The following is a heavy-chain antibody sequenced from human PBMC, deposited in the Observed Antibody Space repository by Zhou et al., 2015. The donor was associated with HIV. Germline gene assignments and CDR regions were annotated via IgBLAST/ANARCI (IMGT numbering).Heavy chain of an antibody. CDR1: GGKFSSYQ. D-gene: IGHD5-18*01. V-gene: IGHV1-69*01. J-gene: IGHJ4*02. Sequence: VQLVQSGAEVKKPGSLVRVSCKASGGKFSSYQITWVRQAPGQGLEWMGGIIPVFGSAKYAQKFQGRVTITADESTSTAYMELSSLRSEDTAVYYCASTTSIQLWFRGIDYWGQGNPGSPSP. CDR3: ASTTSIQLWFRGIDY. CDR2: IIPVFGSA.